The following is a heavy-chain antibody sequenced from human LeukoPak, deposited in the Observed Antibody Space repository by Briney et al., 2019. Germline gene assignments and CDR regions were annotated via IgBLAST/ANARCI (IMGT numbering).Heavy chain of an antibody. CDR2: ISYDGSNK. D-gene: IGHD1-26*01. CDR1: GFTFSSYA. CDR3: AKEWELYAFDI. J-gene: IGHJ3*02. Sequence: PGRSLRLSCAASGFTFSSYAMHWVRQAPGKGLEWVAVISYDGSNKYYADSVKGRFTISRDNSKNSLYLQMNSLRAEDTAVYYCAKEWELYAFDIWGQGTMVTVSS. V-gene: IGHV3-30-3*01.